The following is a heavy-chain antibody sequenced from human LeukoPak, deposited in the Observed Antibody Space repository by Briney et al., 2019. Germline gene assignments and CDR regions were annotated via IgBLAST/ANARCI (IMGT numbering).Heavy chain of an antibody. CDR1: GITLSNYG. Sequence: GSLRLSCAVSGITLSNYGMSWVRQAPGKGLEWVAGISDSGGRTNYADSVKGRFTISRGNPKNTLYLQMNSLRAEDTAVYFCAKRGVVIRVILVGFHKEAPYFDSWGQGVLVTVSS. J-gene: IGHJ4*02. D-gene: IGHD3-22*01. CDR2: ISDSGGRT. CDR3: AKRGVVIRVILVGFHKEAPYFDS. V-gene: IGHV3-23*01.